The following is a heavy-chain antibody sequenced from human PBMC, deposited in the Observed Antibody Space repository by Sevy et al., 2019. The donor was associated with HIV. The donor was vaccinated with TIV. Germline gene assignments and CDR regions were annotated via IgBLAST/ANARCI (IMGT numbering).Heavy chain of an antibody. D-gene: IGHD6-13*01. CDR3: ARSMSWYASFDY. CDR2: IIPMFATA. Sequence: ASVKVSCKASGRTFSSYAFSWVRQAPGQGPEWMGGIIPMFATANYVQKFQGRVTITADESTSTAYMELSSLRSEDTAIYYCARSMSWYASFDYWGQGTLVTVSS. J-gene: IGHJ4*02. V-gene: IGHV1-69*13. CDR1: GRTFSSYA.